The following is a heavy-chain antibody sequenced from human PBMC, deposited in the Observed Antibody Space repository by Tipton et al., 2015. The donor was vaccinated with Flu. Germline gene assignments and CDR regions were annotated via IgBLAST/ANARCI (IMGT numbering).Heavy chain of an antibody. CDR1: GGSISSSY. CDR3: ARDLRGYSGYTGGDAFDM. D-gene: IGHD5-12*01. CDR2: ISTSGST. Sequence: LRLSCTASGGSISSSYWSWIRQPAGKGLEWIGRISTSGSTNYNASLESRVTMSRDTSKNHFSLRLSSATAADTALYYCARDLRGYSGYTGGDAFDMWGQGIMVTVSS. J-gene: IGHJ3*02. V-gene: IGHV4-4*07.